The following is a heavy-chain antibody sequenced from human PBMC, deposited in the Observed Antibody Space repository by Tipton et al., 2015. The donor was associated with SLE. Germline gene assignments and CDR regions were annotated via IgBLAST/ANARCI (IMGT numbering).Heavy chain of an antibody. CDR3: ARGLTYSSSSYYYYYYMDV. V-gene: IGHV4-34*01. CDR2: ISPTGST. J-gene: IGHJ6*03. D-gene: IGHD6-6*01. CDR1: GASFSGYH. Sequence: TLSLTCAVYGASFSGYHWSWIRQPPGKGLEWIGEISPTGSTNYHPSLKSRLTVSVDTSKNHFSLKLSSVTAADTAVYYCARGLTYSSSSYYYYYYMDVWGKGTTVTVSS.